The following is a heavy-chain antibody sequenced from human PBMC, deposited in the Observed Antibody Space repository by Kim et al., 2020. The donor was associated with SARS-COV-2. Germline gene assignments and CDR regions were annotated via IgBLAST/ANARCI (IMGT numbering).Heavy chain of an antibody. CDR1: GYSISSGYY. CDR2: IYHSGST. Sequence: SETLSLTCTVSGYSISSGYYWGWIRQPPGKGLEWIGSIYHSGSTYYNPSLKSRVTISVDTSKNQFSLKLSSVTAADTAVYYCARVNLRWGSGSSYFDYWGQGTLVTVSS. D-gene: IGHD3-10*01. V-gene: IGHV4-38-2*02. CDR3: ARVNLRWGSGSSYFDY. J-gene: IGHJ4*02.